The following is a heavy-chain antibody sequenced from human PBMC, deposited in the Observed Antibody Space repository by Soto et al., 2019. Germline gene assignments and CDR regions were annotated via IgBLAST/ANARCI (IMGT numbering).Heavy chain of an antibody. CDR2: ISGSGGST. J-gene: IGHJ6*02. CDR1: GFTFSSYA. Sequence: VGSLRLSCAASGFTFSSYAMSWVRQAPGKGLEWVSAISGSGGSTYYADSVKGRFTISRDNSKNTLYLQMNSLRAEDTAVYYCASPPYSSSSLSDYYYYGMDVWGQGTTVTVSS. V-gene: IGHV3-23*01. D-gene: IGHD6-6*01. CDR3: ASPPYSSSSLSDYYYYGMDV.